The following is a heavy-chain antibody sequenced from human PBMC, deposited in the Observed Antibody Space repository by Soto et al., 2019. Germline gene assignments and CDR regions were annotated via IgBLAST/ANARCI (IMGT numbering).Heavy chain of an antibody. J-gene: IGHJ4*02. CDR2: IYYSGIT. CDR3: ARHPYGDFLFDY. D-gene: IGHD4-17*01. CDR1: GGSISSSSYY. V-gene: IGHV4-39*01. Sequence: SETLSLTCTVSGGSISSSSYYWGWIRQPPGNGLEWIVSIYYSGITYYHPSLTSRVTISVDTSKNQFSLKLSSVTAADTAVYYCARHPYGDFLFDYWGQGTLVTVSS.